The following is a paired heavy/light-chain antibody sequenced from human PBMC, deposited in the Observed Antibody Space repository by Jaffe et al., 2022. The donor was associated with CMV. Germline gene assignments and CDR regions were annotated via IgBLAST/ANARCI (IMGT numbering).Light chain of an antibody. J-gene: IGLJ1*01. CDR3: CSYAGSYTLGV. Sequence: QSALTQPASVSGSPGQSITISCTGTSSDVGSYNLVSWYQQHPGKAPKLVIYEVSKRPSGVSNSFSGFKSGNTASLTISGLQAEDEADYYCCSYAGSYTLGVFGTGTKVTVL. V-gene: IGLV2-23*02. CDR1: SSDVGSYNL. CDR2: EVS.
Heavy chain of an antibody. CDR2: IYPDDSET. D-gene: IGHD3-3*01. V-gene: IGHV5-51*01. CDR1: DYMFTTYW. J-gene: IGHJ4*02. Sequence: DVQLVQSGAEVKEPGESLKISCRGSDYMFTTYWIGWVRQMPGKGLEWMGIIYPDDSETRYSPSFEGQVTISADKSINTAYLQWNSLRASDTAMYYCARSEYDFWGGYWKTFDYWGQGTLVTVAS. CDR3: ARSEYDFWGGYWKTFDY.